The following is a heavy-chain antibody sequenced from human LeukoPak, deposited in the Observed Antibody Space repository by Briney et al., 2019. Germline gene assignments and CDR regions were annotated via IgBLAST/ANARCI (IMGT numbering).Heavy chain of an antibody. CDR3: AKDHEIVGATYFDY. D-gene: IGHD1-26*01. V-gene: IGHV3-23*01. CDR1: GFTVTNNY. CDR2: ISGSGGST. Sequence: GGSLRLSCEASGFTVTNNYMSWVRQAPGKGLQWVSSISGSGGSTFYADSVKGRFTISRDNSKNTLYLQMNSLRAEDTAVYYCAKDHEIVGATYFDYWGQGTLVTVSS. J-gene: IGHJ4*02.